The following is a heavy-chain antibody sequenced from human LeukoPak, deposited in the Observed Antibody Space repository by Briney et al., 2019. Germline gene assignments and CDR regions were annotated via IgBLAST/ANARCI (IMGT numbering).Heavy chain of an antibody. J-gene: IGHJ4*02. D-gene: IGHD3-22*01. CDR3: ARGSDTRGYYYPNY. V-gene: IGHV3-72*01. Sequence: GGSLRLSCAASGFTFSDHYMNWVRQAPGKGLEWVGRTRNKAKSYTTEYAASVKGRFTISRDDSKNSLYLQMNSLKTKDTAVYYCARGSDTRGYYYPNYWGQGTLVTVSS. CDR1: GFTFSDHY. CDR2: TRNKAKSYTT.